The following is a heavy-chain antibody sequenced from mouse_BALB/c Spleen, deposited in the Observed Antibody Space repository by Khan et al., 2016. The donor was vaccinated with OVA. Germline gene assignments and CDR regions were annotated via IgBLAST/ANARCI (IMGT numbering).Heavy chain of an antibody. J-gene: IGHJ2*01. V-gene: IGHV3-2*02. CDR2: ISYSGNT. Sequence: EVQLQESGPGLVKPSQSLSLTCTVTGYSITSDYAWNWIRQFPGNKLEWMGYISYSGNTNYNPSLRSRISITRDTSKNQFFLQLNSVTTEDTATDYCARDYGGDFDHWGQGTTLTVSS. D-gene: IGHD1-1*02. CDR1: GYSITSDYA. CDR3: ARDYGGDFDH.